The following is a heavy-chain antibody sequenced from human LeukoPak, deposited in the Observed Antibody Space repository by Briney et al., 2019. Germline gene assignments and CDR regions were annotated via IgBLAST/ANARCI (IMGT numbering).Heavy chain of an antibody. CDR1: GFTFSSYW. V-gene: IGHV3-7*05. J-gene: IGHJ4*02. CDR3: ASGYFVSGSYLAGYFDY. CDR2: IDQDGSEK. D-gene: IGHD3-10*01. Sequence: GGSLRLSCAASGFTFSSYWMSWVRQAPGKGLEWVANIDQDGSEKYYVDSVKGRFTISRDNAKDSLYLQMNSLRAEDTAVYYCASGYFVSGSYLAGYFDYWGQGTLVTVSS.